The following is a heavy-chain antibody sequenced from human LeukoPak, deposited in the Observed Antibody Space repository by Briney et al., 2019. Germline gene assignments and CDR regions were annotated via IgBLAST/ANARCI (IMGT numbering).Heavy chain of an antibody. J-gene: IGHJ4*02. D-gene: IGHD5-18*01. CDR2: ISYDGSNK. V-gene: IGHV3-30*04. Sequence: SGGSLRLSCAASGFTFSSYAMHWVRQAPGKGLEWVAGISYDGSNKYYADSVKGRFTISRDNSKNTLYLQWNSLRAEDTAVYYCARGNTAILYWGQGTLVTVSS. CDR1: GFTFSSYA. CDR3: ARGNTAILY.